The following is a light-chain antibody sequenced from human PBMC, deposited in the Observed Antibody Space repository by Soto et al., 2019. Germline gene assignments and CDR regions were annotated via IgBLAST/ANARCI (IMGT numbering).Light chain of an antibody. CDR2: EVS. Sequence: QSALTQPASVSGSPGQSITISCTGTSSDVGSYNLVSWYQQHPGKAPKLMIYEVSKRPSGISNRFSGSKPGNTASLTISGLQAEDEADYYCCSYAGSRTYVFGSGTKVTVL. V-gene: IGLV2-23*02. CDR1: SSDVGSYNL. J-gene: IGLJ1*01. CDR3: CSYAGSRTYV.